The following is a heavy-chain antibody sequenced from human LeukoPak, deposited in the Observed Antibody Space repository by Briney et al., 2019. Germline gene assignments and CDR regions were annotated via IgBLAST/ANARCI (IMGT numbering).Heavy chain of an antibody. D-gene: IGHD2-8*01. J-gene: IGHJ4*02. CDR1: GYTFTSYG. V-gene: IGHV1-18*01. CDR3: ARVGSYCTNDICHDF. CDR2: ISAYNGNT. Sequence: GASVKVSCKASGYTFTSYGISWVRQAPGQGLEWMGWISAYNGNTNYAQKLKGRVTMTTDTSTTTAYMELRSLRSDDTAVYYCARVGSYCTNDICHDFWGQGTLVTVSS.